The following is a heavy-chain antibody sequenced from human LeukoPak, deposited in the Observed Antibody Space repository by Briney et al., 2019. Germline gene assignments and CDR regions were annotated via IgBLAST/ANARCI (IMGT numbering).Heavy chain of an antibody. D-gene: IGHD4-17*01. V-gene: IGHV3-48*01. CDR1: GFTFSSYS. J-gene: IGHJ4*02. CDR3: VRDHLYGFDY. Sequence: GGSLRLSCAASGFTFSSYSMNWVRQAPGKGLERISYISSSSSTIWYADSVKGRFTISIDNAKNSLYLQMNSLRAEDTAVFYCVRDHLYGFDYWGQGTLVTVSS. CDR2: ISSSSSTI.